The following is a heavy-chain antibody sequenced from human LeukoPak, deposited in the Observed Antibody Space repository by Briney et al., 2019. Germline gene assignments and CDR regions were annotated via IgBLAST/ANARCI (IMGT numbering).Heavy chain of an antibody. CDR3: ARSGGYSGYDVDY. J-gene: IGHJ4*02. Sequence: SETLSLTCTVSGGSINTYYWHWLRQPPGKGLEWIGYISYSGRTNYNPSLKSRVTTSIDKSKNQFSLNLRSVTAADTAAYYCARSGGYSGYDVDYWGQGALVTVSS. D-gene: IGHD5-12*01. CDR2: ISYSGRT. V-gene: IGHV4-59*01. CDR1: GGSINTYY.